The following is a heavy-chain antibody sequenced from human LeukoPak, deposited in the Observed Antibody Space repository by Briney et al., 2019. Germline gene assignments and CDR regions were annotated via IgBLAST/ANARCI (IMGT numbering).Heavy chain of an antibody. V-gene: IGHV1-8*01. CDR3: AKVIPDSWSYFDY. D-gene: IGHD6-13*01. CDR2: MNPNSGNT. J-gene: IGHJ4*02. Sequence: ASVKVSCKASGYTFTSYDINWVRQATGQGLEWMGWMNPNSGNTGYAQKFQGRVTMTRNTSISTAYMELSSLRSEDTAVYYCAKVIPDSWSYFDYWGQGTLVTVSS. CDR1: GYTFTSYD.